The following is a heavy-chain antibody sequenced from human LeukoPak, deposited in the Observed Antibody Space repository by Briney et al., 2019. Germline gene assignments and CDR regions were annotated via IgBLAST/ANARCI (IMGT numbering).Heavy chain of an antibody. J-gene: IGHJ4*02. Sequence: ASVKVSCKASGYTFTNYYMHWVRQAPGQGLEWMGWINPNSGGTNYAQKFQGRITMTRDTSISTAYMELSRLRSDDTAVYYCASSRGSWPDYFDYWGQGTLVTVSS. V-gene: IGHV1-2*02. CDR3: ASSRGSWPDYFDY. CDR1: GYTFTNYY. CDR2: INPNSGGT. D-gene: IGHD6-13*01.